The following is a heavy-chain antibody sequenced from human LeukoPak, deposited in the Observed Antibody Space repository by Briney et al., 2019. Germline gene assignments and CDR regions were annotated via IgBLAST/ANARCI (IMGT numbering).Heavy chain of an antibody. D-gene: IGHD2-15*01. J-gene: IGHJ3*02. CDR3: ARGLGYCSGGSCPRRAFDI. CDR2: ISSSGSTI. Sequence: PGGSLRLSCTASGFTFSDYYMSCIRQAPGKGLEWVSFISSSGSTIYYADSMKGRFTISRDNAKNSVYLQMNSLRAEDTAVYYCARGLGYCSGGSCPRRAFDIWGQGTVVTVSS. V-gene: IGHV3-11*01. CDR1: GFTFSDYY.